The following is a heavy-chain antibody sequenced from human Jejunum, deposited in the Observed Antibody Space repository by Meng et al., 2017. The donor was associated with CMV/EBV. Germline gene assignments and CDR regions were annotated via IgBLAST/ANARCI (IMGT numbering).Heavy chain of an antibody. J-gene: IGHJ6*02. CDR1: G. CDR3: ARLYGDYNNNYYYGMDV. D-gene: IGHD4-17*01. CDR2: ISGYNGKA. V-gene: IGHV1-18*01. Sequence: GINWVRQARGQGLECMGWISGYNGKAKYVQKFQGRVTMTTDTSTSTAYMELRSLRSDDTAVYYCARLYGDYNNNYYYGMDVWGQGTTVTVSS.